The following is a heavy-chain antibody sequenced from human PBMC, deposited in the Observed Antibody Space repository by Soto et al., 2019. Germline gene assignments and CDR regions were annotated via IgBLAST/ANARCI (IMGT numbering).Heavy chain of an antibody. CDR2: INHSGST. J-gene: IGHJ4*02. V-gene: IGHV4-34*01. Sequence: QVQLQQWGAGLLKPSETLSLTCAVYGGSFSGYYWSWIRQPPGKGLEWIGEINHSGSTNYNPSLKRRVTISVDTSKNQFPLKLSSVTAADTAVYYCARNAYGSGSYYGVCDYWGQGTLVTVSS. CDR1: GGSFSGYY. CDR3: ARNAYGSGSYYGVCDY. D-gene: IGHD3-10*01.